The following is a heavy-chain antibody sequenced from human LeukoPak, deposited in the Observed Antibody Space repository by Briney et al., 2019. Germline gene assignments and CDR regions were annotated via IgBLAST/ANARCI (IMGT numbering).Heavy chain of an antibody. CDR3: ARGHGSSWWLNNWFDP. J-gene: IGHJ5*02. V-gene: IGHV4-34*01. CDR1: GGSFSGYY. D-gene: IGHD6-13*01. Sequence: SETLSLTCTVYGGSFSGYYWSWIRQPPGKGLEWIGEINHSGSTNYNPSLKSRVTISVDTSKNQFSLKLSSVTAADTAVYYCARGHGSSWWLNNWFDPWGQGTLVTVSA. CDR2: INHSGST.